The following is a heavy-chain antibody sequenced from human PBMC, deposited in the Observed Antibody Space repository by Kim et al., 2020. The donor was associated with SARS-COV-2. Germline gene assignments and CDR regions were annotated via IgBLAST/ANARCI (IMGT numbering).Heavy chain of an antibody. Sequence: TESLECRVTISSDTSKSTLYLQMNSLGAEDTAVYYCATYYYDSSGYYFDYWGQGTLVTVSS. J-gene: IGHJ4*02. V-gene: IGHV3-30*10. CDR3: ATYYYDSSGYYFDY. D-gene: IGHD3-22*01.